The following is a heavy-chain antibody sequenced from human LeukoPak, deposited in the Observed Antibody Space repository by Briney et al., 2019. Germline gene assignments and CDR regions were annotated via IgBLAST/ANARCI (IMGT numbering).Heavy chain of an antibody. D-gene: IGHD3-3*01. CDR3: AKITIFGVVRTYYFDY. Sequence: PGGSLRLSCAASGFTFSSYAMSWVRQAPGKGLEWVSAISGSGGSTYYADSVKGRFTISRDNSKNTLYLQMNSLRAEDTAVYYCAKITIFGVVRTYYFDYWGQGTLVTVSS. J-gene: IGHJ4*02. CDR1: GFTFSSYA. CDR2: ISGSGGST. V-gene: IGHV3-23*01.